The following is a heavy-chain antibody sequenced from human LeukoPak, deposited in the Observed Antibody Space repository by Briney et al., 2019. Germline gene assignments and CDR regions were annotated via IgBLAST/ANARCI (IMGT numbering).Heavy chain of an antibody. V-gene: IGHV3-48*04. CDR1: GFSFSSYS. CDR2: ISSGSGTI. J-gene: IGHJ3*02. D-gene: IGHD4-11*01. Sequence: GGSLRLSCAASGFSFSSYSMNWVRQAPGKGLEYVSYISSGSGTIYYADSVQGRFTISRDNAKNSLYLQMNSLSAEDTTVYYCARAQKYSYDAFDIWGQGTMVTVSS. CDR3: ARAQKYSYDAFDI.